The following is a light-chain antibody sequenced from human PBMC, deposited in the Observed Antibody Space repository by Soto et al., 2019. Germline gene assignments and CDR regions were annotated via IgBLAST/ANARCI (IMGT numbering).Light chain of an antibody. J-gene: IGKJ5*01. V-gene: IGKV3D-15*01. CDR2: YIS. CDR1: QSAGNF. CDR3: QQHNQWPIT. Sequence: EIVMTQSPATLSVSPGETASLSCRASQSAGNFLAWYQQKPGQAPRLLIYYISTRATGNPARFSGSGSGTEFTLTINSLQSEDSAVYYCQQHNQWPITFGQGTRLEI.